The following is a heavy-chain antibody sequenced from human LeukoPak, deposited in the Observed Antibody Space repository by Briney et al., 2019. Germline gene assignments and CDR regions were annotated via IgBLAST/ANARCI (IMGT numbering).Heavy chain of an antibody. CDR2: INHSGST. J-gene: IGHJ5*01. CDR3: ARDETNGFDS. CDR1: GGSFSGYY. D-gene: IGHD1-14*01. Sequence: SETLSLTCAVYGGSFSGYYWSWIRQPPGKGLEWIGEINHSGSTNYNPSLKSRVTISVDTSKNQFSLKLSSVTAADTAVYYCARDETNGFDSWGQGTLVTVSS. V-gene: IGHV4-34*01.